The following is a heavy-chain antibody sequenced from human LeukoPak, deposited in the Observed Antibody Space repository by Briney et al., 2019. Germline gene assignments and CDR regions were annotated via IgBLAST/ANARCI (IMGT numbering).Heavy chain of an antibody. D-gene: IGHD6-13*01. CDR1: GYTLTELS. Sequence: ASVKVSCKVSGYTLTELSMHWVRQAPGQGLEWMGIINPSGGSTSYAQKFQGRVTMTRDMSTSTVYMELSSLRSEDTAVYYCAREGAEQQLVANNWFDPWGQGTLVTVSS. CDR2: INPSGGST. CDR3: AREGAEQQLVANNWFDP. V-gene: IGHV1-46*01. J-gene: IGHJ5*02.